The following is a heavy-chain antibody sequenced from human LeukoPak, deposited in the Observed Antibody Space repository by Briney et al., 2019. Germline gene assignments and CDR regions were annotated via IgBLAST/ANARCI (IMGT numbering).Heavy chain of an antibody. J-gene: IGHJ5*02. CDR3: ARSYSSSWYLGKNWFDP. V-gene: IGHV1-2*02. Sequence: ASVKVSCKASGYTFTGYYMHWVRQAPGQGLEWMGWINPNSGGTNYAQKFQGRVTMTRDTSISTAYMELSSLRSEDTAVYYCARSYSSSWYLGKNWFDPWGQGTLVTVSS. D-gene: IGHD6-13*01. CDR1: GYTFTGYY. CDR2: INPNSGGT.